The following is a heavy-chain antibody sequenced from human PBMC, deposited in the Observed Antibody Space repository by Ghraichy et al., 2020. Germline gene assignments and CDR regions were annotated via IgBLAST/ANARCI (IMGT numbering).Heavy chain of an antibody. Sequence: GGSLRLSCAASGFTFSSYGMHWVRQAPGKGLEWVAVISYDGSNKYYADSVKGRFTISRDNSKNTLYLQMNSLRAEDTAVYYCATGGTRTTFEYFQHWGQGTLVTVSS. J-gene: IGHJ1*01. V-gene: IGHV3-30*03. D-gene: IGHD4-17*01. CDR2: ISYDGSNK. CDR3: ATGGTRTTFEYFQH. CDR1: GFTFSSYG.